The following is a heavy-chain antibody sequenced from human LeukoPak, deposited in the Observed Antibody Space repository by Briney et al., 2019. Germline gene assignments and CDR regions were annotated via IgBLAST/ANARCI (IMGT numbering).Heavy chain of an antibody. D-gene: IGHD3-10*01. V-gene: IGHV3-9*01. CDR3: AKDIVSQYGSGSYCDY. J-gene: IGHJ4*02. Sequence: SGRSLRLSCEASGFTFDDYAMHWVRQAPGKGLEWVSGISWNSGSIGYADSVKGRFTISRDNAKNSLYLQMNSLRAEDTALYYCAKDIVSQYGSGSYCDYWGQGTLVTVSS. CDR2: ISWNSGSI. CDR1: GFTFDDYA.